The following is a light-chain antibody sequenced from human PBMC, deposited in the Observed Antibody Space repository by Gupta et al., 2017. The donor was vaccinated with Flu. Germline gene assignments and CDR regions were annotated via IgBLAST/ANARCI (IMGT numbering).Light chain of an antibody. V-gene: IGLV2-14*01. Sequence: QSALTQPASVSGSPGQSITLSCTGTSSDVGGYNYVSWYQQHPGKAPKLMIYEVSNRPSGVSKRVSGSKSGNTASLTISGLQAEDEADYYCSSYTSSSTGVFGGGTKLTVL. CDR1: SSDVGGYNY. J-gene: IGLJ3*02. CDR2: EVS. CDR3: SSYTSSSTGV.